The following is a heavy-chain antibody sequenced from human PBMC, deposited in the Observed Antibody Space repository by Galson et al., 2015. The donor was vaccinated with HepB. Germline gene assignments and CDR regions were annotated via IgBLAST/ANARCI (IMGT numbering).Heavy chain of an antibody. CDR1: GFTFSSYS. V-gene: IGHV3-21*01. CDR2: ISSSSSYI. Sequence: SLRLSCAASGFTFSSYSMNWVRQAPGKGLEWVSSISSSSSYIYYADSVKGRFTISRDNAKNSLYLQMNSLRAEDTAVYYCARNVAGTTNSYYYYGMDVWGQGTTVTVSS. J-gene: IGHJ6*02. D-gene: IGHD1-7*01. CDR3: ARNVAGTTNSYYYYGMDV.